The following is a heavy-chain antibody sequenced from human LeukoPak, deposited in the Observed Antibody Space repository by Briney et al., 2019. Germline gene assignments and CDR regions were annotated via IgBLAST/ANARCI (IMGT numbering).Heavy chain of an antibody. J-gene: IGHJ6*02. Sequence: ASVKLSCMASGYTFTGYYVHWVRQAPGQGLEWMGWINPNSGGTNYAQKFQGRVTMTRDTSISTAYMELSSLRSDDTAVYYCARVEFSPRYAMDVWGQGTTVTVSS. V-gene: IGHV1-2*02. CDR3: ARVEFSPRYAMDV. CDR1: GYTFTGYY. D-gene: IGHD3-10*01. CDR2: INPNSGGT.